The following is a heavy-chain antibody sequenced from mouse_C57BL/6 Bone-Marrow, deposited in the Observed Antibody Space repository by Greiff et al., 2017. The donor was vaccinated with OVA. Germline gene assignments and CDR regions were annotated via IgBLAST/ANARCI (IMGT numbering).Heavy chain of an antibody. CDR3: ARNSNYEGNAMDY. CDR2: IYWDDDK. CDR1: GFSLSTSGMG. D-gene: IGHD2-5*01. Sequence: VKLMESGPGILQSSQTLSLTCSFSGFSLSTSGMGVSWIRQPSGKGLEWLAHIYWDDDKRYNPSLKSRLTISKDTSRNQVFLKITSVDTADTATYYCARNSNYEGNAMDYWGQGTSVTVSS. V-gene: IGHV8-12*01. J-gene: IGHJ4*01.